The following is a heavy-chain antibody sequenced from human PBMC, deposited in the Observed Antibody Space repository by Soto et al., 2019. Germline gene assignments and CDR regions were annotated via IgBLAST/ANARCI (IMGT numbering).Heavy chain of an antibody. CDR1: GFTFSSYS. V-gene: IGHV3-21*01. Sequence: LRVSCAASGFTFSSYSMNWVRQAPGKGLEWVSSISSSSSYIYYADSVKGRFTISRDNAKNSLYLQMNSLRAEDTAVYYCAREFGWSLDYWGQGTLVTAPQ. CDR2: ISSSSSYI. J-gene: IGHJ4*02. D-gene: IGHD3-3*01. CDR3: AREFGWSLDY.